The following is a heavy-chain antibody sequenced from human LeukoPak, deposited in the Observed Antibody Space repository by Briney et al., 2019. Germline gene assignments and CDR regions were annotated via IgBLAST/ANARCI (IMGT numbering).Heavy chain of an antibody. Sequence: GGSLRLSCAASGFSFAYYAMHWVRQAPGKGLEWVSLITANGDSTYYADSVKGRFTISRYNSKNSLSMQMNSLRTEDTALYYCAKDIEAGTAGFSFDYWGQGTLVAVSS. D-gene: IGHD2-21*02. CDR3: AKDIEAGTAGFSFDY. V-gene: IGHV3-43*02. J-gene: IGHJ4*02. CDR1: GFSFAYYA. CDR2: ITANGDST.